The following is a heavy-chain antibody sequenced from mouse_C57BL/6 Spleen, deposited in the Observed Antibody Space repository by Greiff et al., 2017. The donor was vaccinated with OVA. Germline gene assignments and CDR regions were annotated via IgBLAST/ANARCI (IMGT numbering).Heavy chain of an antibody. Sequence: QLQESGPELVKPGASVKISCKASGYTFTDYYMNWVKQSHGKSLEWIGDINPNNGGTSYNQKFKGKATLTVDKSSSTAYMELRSLTSEDSAVYYCARGYIFAYWGQGTLVTVSA. V-gene: IGHV1-26*01. J-gene: IGHJ3*01. CDR1: GYTFTDYY. D-gene: IGHD1-2*01. CDR3: ARGYIFAY. CDR2: INPNNGGT.